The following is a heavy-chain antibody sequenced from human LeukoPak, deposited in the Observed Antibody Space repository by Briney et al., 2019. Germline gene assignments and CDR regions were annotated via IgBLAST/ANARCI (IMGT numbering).Heavy chain of an antibody. CDR1: GFTFDDYA. Sequence: GRSLRLSCAASGFTFDDYAMHWVRQAPGKGLEWVSGISWNSGSIGHADSVKGRFTISRDNAKNSLYLQMNSLRAEGTALYYCAKDTGFDCTNGVCYTFDYWGQGTLVTVSS. CDR3: AKDTGFDCTNGVCYTFDY. CDR2: ISWNSGSI. V-gene: IGHV3-9*01. J-gene: IGHJ4*02. D-gene: IGHD2-8*01.